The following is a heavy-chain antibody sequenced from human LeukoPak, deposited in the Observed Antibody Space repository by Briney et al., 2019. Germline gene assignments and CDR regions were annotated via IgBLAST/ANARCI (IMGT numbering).Heavy chain of an antibody. J-gene: IGHJ4*02. CDR1: GFTFSSYS. V-gene: IGHV3-21*01. Sequence: TGGSLRLSCAASGFTFSSYSMNWVRQAPGKGLKWVSSISSSSSYIYYADSVKGRFTISRDNAKNSLYLQMNSLRAEDTAVYYCAREGEYCSGGSCYSYFDYWGQGTLVTVSS. CDR2: ISSSSSYI. CDR3: AREGEYCSGGSCYSYFDY. D-gene: IGHD2-15*01.